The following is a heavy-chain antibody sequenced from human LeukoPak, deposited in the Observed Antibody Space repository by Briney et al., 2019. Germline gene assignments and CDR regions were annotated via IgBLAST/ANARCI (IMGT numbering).Heavy chain of an antibody. Sequence: SVKVSCKASGGTFSSYAISWVRQAPGQGLEWMGGIIPIFGTANYAQKFQGRVTITTDESTSTAYMELSSLRSEDTAVYYCARDPAPDCSSTSCYAAFDIWGQGTMVTVSS. V-gene: IGHV1-69*05. CDR1: GGTFSSYA. D-gene: IGHD2-2*01. CDR2: IIPIFGTA. CDR3: ARDPAPDCSSTSCYAAFDI. J-gene: IGHJ3*02.